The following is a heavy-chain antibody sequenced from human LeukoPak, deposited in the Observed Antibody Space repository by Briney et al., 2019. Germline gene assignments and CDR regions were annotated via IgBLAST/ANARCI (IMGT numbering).Heavy chain of an antibody. CDR3: TRPSVAGHLNY. CDR2: IRSKANSYAT. J-gene: IGHJ4*02. D-gene: IGHD6-19*01. CDR1: GFTFSGSA. Sequence: GGSLRLSCAASGFTFSGSAMHWVRQASGKGLEWVGRIRSKANSYATAYAASVKGRFTISRDDSKNTAYLQMNSLKTEDTAVYYCTRPSVAGHLNYWGQGTLVTVSS. V-gene: IGHV3-73*01.